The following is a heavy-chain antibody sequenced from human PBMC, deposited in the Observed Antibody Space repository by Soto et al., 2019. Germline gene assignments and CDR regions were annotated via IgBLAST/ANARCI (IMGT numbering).Heavy chain of an antibody. Sequence: SVKVSCKASGCTFSSYAISWVRQAPGQGLEWMGGIIPIFGTANYAQKFQGRVTITADESTSTAYMELSSLRSEDTAVYYCAREPITMVRGVITPYYFDYWGQGTLVTVSS. CDR2: IIPIFGTA. J-gene: IGHJ4*02. D-gene: IGHD3-10*01. CDR3: AREPITMVRGVITPYYFDY. V-gene: IGHV1-69*13. CDR1: GCTFSSYA.